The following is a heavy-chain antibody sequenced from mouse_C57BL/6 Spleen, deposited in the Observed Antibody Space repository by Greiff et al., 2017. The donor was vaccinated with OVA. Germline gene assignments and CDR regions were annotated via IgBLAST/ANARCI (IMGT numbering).Heavy chain of an antibody. Sequence: EVQLVESGGGLVKPGGSLKLSCAASGFTFSDYGMHWVRQTPEKGLEWVANISSGSSTTYYADKVKGRFTISSANAKNTLFLHTTSLRSEDTAMYYCAGTPSITTVVPFAYWGQGTLVTVSA. J-gene: IGHJ3*01. V-gene: IGHV5-17*01. D-gene: IGHD1-1*01. CDR1: GFTFSDYG. CDR3: AGTPSITTVVPFAY. CDR2: ISSGSSTT.